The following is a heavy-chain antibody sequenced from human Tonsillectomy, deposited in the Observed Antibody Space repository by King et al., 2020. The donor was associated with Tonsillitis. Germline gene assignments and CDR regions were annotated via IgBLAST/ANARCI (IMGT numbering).Heavy chain of an antibody. V-gene: IGHV3-64D*06. Sequence: VQLVESGGGLVQPGGSLRLSCSASGFTFSYYAMHWVRQAPGKGLEYVSAISNNGGSTYYADSVKGRFTIYRDNSKNTLYLQMSSLRADDTDVYYWVKYYPYGSDDWGQGTLVTVSS. D-gene: IGHD4-17*01. CDR1: GFTFSYYA. J-gene: IGHJ4*02. CDR2: ISNNGGST. CDR3: VKYYPYGSDD.